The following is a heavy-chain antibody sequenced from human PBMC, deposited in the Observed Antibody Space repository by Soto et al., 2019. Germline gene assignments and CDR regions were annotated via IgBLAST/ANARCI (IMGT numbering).Heavy chain of an antibody. CDR2: IYTSGRT. V-gene: IGHV4-4*07. D-gene: IGHD6-13*01. J-gene: IGHJ5*02. Sequence: QVQLQESGPGLVKPSETLSLTCTVSGGSISSYYWSWIRQPAGKGLEWIGRIYTSGRTNYNPSVKSRVTMSVDTSKNQFSLKLSSVTAADTAVYYCARDHGQDSSSWFDPWGQGTLVTVSS. CDR3: ARDHGQDSSSWFDP. CDR1: GGSISSYY.